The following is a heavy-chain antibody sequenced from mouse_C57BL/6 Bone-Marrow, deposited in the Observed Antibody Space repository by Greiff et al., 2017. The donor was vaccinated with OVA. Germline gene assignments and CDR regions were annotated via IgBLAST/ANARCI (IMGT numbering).Heavy chain of an antibody. V-gene: IGHV3-8*01. CDR1: GYSITSDY. D-gene: IGHD4-1*01. CDR3: ARYHPGSGVFDY. Sequence: EVQLVESGPGLAKPSQTLSLTCSVTGYSITSDYWNWIRKFPGHKLEYMGYISYRGITYYNPSLKSRISITRDTSKNQYYLQLNSVTTEDTATYDCARYHPGSGVFDYWGQGTTLTVSS. CDR2: ISYRGIT. J-gene: IGHJ2*01.